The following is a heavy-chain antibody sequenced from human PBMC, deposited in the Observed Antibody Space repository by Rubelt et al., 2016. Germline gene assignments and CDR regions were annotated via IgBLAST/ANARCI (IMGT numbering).Heavy chain of an antibody. CDR3: ARGPTVMINHGLDV. Sequence: QVQLVQSGAEVKKPGSSVKVSCKASGGTFSSYAISWVRQAPGQGLEWMGGIIPIFGTAIFDKKFQGRATITADESTSTAYMELSSLRSEDTAVYYCARGPTVMINHGLDVWGQGTTVTVSS. J-gene: IGHJ6*02. CDR1: GGTFSSYA. CDR2: IIPIFGTA. V-gene: IGHV1-69*01. D-gene: IGHD3-16*01.